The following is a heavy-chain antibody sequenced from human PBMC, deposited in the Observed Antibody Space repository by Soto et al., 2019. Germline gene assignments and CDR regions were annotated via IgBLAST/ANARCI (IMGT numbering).Heavy chain of an antibody. CDR2: ISYDGSNK. Sequence: QVQLVESGGGVVQPGRSLRLSCAASGFTFSSYGMHWARQAPGKGLEWVAVISYDGSNKYYADSVKGRFTISRDNSKNTLYLQMNSLRAEDTAVYYCAKWKWGDGGIGYFDYWGQGTLVTVSS. CDR3: AKWKWGDGGIGYFDY. V-gene: IGHV3-30*18. J-gene: IGHJ4*02. D-gene: IGHD2-15*01. CDR1: GFTFSSYG.